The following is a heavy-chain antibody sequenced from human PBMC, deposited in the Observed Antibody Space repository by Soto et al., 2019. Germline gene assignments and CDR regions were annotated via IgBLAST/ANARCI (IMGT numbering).Heavy chain of an antibody. V-gene: IGHV3-53*04. CDR1: GFTVSSNY. Sequence: EVQLVESGGGLVQPGGSLRLSCAASGFTVSSNYMSWVRQAPGKGLEWVSVIFTGGSTYYAESVKGRFTISRHSSRNTVYLQMNSLRAEDTAVYYCARDRYSSGWLDAFDIWGQGTMLTVSS. CDR2: IFTGGST. J-gene: IGHJ3*02. D-gene: IGHD6-19*01. CDR3: ARDRYSSGWLDAFDI.